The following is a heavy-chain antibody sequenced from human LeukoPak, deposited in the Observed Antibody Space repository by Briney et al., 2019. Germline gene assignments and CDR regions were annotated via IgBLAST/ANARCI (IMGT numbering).Heavy chain of an antibody. CDR3: ARDRREYYYLNWFDP. CDR1: GYTFTGYY. Sequence: ASVKVSCKASGYTFTGYYMHWVRQAPGQGLEWMGWINPNSGGTNYAQKFQGRVTMTRDTSISTAYMELSRLRSDDTAVYYCARDRREYYYLNWFDPWGQGTLVTVSS. CDR2: INPNSGGT. V-gene: IGHV1-2*02. J-gene: IGHJ5*02. D-gene: IGHD3-10*01.